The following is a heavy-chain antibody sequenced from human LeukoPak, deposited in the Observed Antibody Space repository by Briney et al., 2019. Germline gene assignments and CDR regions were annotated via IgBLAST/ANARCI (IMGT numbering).Heavy chain of an antibody. CDR2: IYYSGST. Sequence: SETLSLTCTVSGGSISSYYWSWIRQPPGKGLEWIGYIYYSGSTNYNPSLKSRVTISVDTSKNQFSLKLSSVTAADTAVYYCARTRRVVVPAAITWYFDLWGRGTLVTVSS. CDR3: ARTRRVVVPAAITWYFDL. V-gene: IGHV4-59*01. CDR1: GGSISSYY. J-gene: IGHJ2*01. D-gene: IGHD2-2*01.